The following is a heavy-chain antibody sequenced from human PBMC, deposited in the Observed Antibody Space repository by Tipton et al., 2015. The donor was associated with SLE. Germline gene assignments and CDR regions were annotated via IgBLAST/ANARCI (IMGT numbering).Heavy chain of an antibody. CDR3: ARASLGGSLSLPDYMDV. CDR1: GYTFTSYG. D-gene: IGHD3-16*01. Sequence: QSGAEVKKSGASVKVSCKASGYTFTSYGISWVRQAPGQGLEWMGWISAYNGNTNYAQKLQGRVTMTTDTSTSTAYMELRSLRSDDTAVYYCARASLGGSLSLPDYMDVWGKGTTVTVSS. V-gene: IGHV1-18*01. J-gene: IGHJ6*03. CDR2: ISAYNGNT.